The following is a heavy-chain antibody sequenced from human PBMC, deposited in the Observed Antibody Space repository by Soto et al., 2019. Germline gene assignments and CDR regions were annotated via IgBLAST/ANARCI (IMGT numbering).Heavy chain of an antibody. D-gene: IGHD3-3*01. V-gene: IGHV4-30-2*01. Sequence: QLQLQESGSGLVKPSQTLSLTCAVSGGSISSGGYSWSWIRQPPGKGLEWIGYIYHSGSTYYNPSLKSRVTISVDRSKNQFSLKLSSVPAADKAVYYCAKLSGPNYFDYWGQGTLVTVSS. CDR3: AKLSGPNYFDY. CDR2: IYHSGST. CDR1: GGSISSGGYS. J-gene: IGHJ4*01.